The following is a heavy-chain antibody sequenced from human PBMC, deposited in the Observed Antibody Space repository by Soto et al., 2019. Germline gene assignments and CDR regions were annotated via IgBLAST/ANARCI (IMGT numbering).Heavy chain of an antibody. Sequence: GGSLRLSCAASGFTFSSYAMSWVRQAPGKGLEWVSTISGGGGSTYYADSVKGRFTLSRDNSKNTLYLQMNSLTAEDTAVYYCAKDLGDIIAVVTTTDQWGRGTLVTVSS. V-gene: IGHV3-23*01. CDR3: AKDLGDIIAVVTTTDQ. CDR2: ISGGGGST. CDR1: GFTFSSYA. D-gene: IGHD2-21*02. J-gene: IGHJ4*02.